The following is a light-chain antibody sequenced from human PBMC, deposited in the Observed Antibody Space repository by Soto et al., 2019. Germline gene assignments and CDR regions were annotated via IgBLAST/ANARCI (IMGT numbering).Light chain of an antibody. CDR2: DAS. V-gene: IGKV3-11*01. CDR1: QSVGTY. CDR3: QHRKNWPPGFT. Sequence: EIVLTQSPATLSLSPGERATLSCRASQSVGTYLAWYQQKPGEAPRLLIDDASNRATGTPARFTGSGSGTDFTLTISSPEPDDFAFDFCQHRKNWPPGFTVGPGTKVDI. J-gene: IGKJ3*01.